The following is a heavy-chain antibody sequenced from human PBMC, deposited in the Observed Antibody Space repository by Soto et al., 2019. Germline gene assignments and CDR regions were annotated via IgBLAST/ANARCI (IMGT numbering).Heavy chain of an antibody. V-gene: IGHV1-8*02. Sequence: QVQLVQSGAEVRKPGASVKVSCKASGYNFYSFDIYWVRQATGHGLEWMGWMNPKSGNTGYAQERRCRVTMTRNTPNSTAYMELTSLTSDDTGVYYCVGGNFRYWGQGTLVTVSS. CDR3: VGGNFRY. CDR1: GYNFYSFD. J-gene: IGHJ4*02. CDR2: MNPKSGNT.